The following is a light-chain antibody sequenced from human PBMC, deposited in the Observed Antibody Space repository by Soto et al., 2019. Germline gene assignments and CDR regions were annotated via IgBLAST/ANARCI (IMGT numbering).Light chain of an antibody. CDR1: SSDIGGYNY. CDR2: GVT. V-gene: IGLV2-14*01. J-gene: IGLJ1*01. CDR3: TSYTSSSTYV. Sequence: QSVLTQPASVSESPGQSITSSCAGTSSDIGGYNYVSWYQQHPDKAPKLMIYGVTNRPSGVSDRFSGSKSGNTASLTISGLQAEDEADYYCTSYTSSSTYVFGTGTKVTVL.